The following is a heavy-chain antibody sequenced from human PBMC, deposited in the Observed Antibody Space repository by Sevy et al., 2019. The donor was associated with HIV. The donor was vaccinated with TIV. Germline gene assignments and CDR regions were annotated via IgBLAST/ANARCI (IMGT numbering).Heavy chain of an antibody. J-gene: IGHJ4*02. CDR1: GFTFSGAN. V-gene: IGHV3-73*01. CDR2: IRNKAGGHAT. D-gene: IGHD3-10*01. Sequence: GGSLRLSSAASGFTFSGANIDWVRQASGKGLEWVGRIRNKAGGHATEYSASVKGRFTISRDDSKNTAYLQMDGLKTEDTAVYYCADIYAAQTMWGQGTLVTVSS. CDR3: ADIYAAQTM.